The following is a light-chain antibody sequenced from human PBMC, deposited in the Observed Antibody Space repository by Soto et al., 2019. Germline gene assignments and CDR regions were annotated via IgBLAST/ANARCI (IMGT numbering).Light chain of an antibody. CDR1: QNVNSY. CDR3: QQRRNWPS. V-gene: IGKV3-11*01. J-gene: IGKJ4*01. CDR2: DAS. Sequence: EIVLTQSPATLSLSPGERATLSCRASQNVNSYLAWYQQKPGQAPRLLIYDASNRATGIPARFSGSGSGADFTLTISSLEPEDFAVYYCQQRRNWPSFGGGTKVEIK.